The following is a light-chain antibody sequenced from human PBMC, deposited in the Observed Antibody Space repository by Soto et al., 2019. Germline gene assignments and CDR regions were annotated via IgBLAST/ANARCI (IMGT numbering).Light chain of an antibody. CDR3: QKYYSAPFT. CDR2: AAS. V-gene: IGKV1-27*01. J-gene: IGKJ3*01. Sequence: IQMTQSQSSLSASVGDRVTITCRASQPISNSLAWYQQKPGKVPKVLIYAASTLQSGVPSRDSGSGSGTDFTLTLSSLQPEDVETYYCQKYYSAPFTVGPGTKLDIK. CDR1: QPISNS.